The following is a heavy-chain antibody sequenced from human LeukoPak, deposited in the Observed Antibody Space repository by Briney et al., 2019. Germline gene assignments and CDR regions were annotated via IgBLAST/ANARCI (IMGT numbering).Heavy chain of an antibody. D-gene: IGHD4-23*01. Sequence: SETLSLTCTVPGGSISSGGYYWSWIRRHPGKGLEWIGYIYYSGSTYYNPSLESRVTISVDTSKNQFSLRLSSVTAADTAVYYCARGQNYGGNLHYFDYWGQGTLVTVSS. V-gene: IGHV4-31*03. CDR3: ARGQNYGGNLHYFDY. CDR1: GGSISSGGYY. J-gene: IGHJ4*02. CDR2: IYYSGST.